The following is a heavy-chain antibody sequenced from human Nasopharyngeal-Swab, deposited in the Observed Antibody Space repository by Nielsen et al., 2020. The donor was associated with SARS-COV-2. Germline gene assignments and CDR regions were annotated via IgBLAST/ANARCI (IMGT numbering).Heavy chain of an antibody. J-gene: IGHJ5*02. CDR1: GFTFSTYA. CDR3: TRGFTSRP. Sequence: GESLKISCAASGFTFSTYAMTWVRQAPGKGLEWVGFIRSKAYGGTTEYAASVKGRFTISRDDSKSIAYLQMNSLKTEDTAVYYCTRGFTSRPWGQGTLVTVSS. CDR2: IRSKAYGGTT. D-gene: IGHD3-16*01. V-gene: IGHV3-49*04.